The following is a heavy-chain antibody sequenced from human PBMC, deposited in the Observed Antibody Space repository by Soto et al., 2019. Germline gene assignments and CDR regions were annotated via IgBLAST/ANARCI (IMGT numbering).Heavy chain of an antibody. J-gene: IGHJ5*02. Sequence: SETPSLTCAVSGDAVSSVTFYWSWIRHPPGKGLEWIGSSYHTGSTYYNPSLKSRVTISLDTSKNQFSLKLSSVTAADTAVYYCARNSLEYCSGGSCLKRFDPWGQGTLLTVSS. V-gene: IGHV4-38-2*01. CDR2: SYHTGST. CDR1: GDAVSSVTFY. CDR3: ARNSLEYCSGGSCLKRFDP. D-gene: IGHD2-15*01.